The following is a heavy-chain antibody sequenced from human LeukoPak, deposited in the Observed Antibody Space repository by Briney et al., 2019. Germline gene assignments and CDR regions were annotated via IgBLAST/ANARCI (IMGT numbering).Heavy chain of an antibody. J-gene: IGHJ4*02. D-gene: IGHD1-26*01. Sequence: SETLSLTRTGSGGSISSGSYYWRWIRQPAGKGLEWIARIYTSGSTNYNPSLKSRVTISVDTSKNQFSLKLSSVTAADTAVYYCAREGIVGATREFDYWGQGTLVTVSS. V-gene: IGHV4-61*02. CDR2: IYTSGST. CDR3: AREGIVGATREFDY. CDR1: GGSISSGSYY.